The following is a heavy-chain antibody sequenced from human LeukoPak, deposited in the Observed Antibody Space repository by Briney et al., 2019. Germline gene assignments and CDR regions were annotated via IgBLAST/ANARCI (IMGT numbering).Heavy chain of an antibody. Sequence: SQTLSLTCTVSGASISSYYWSCIRQPPGEGLEWIGYIYYSGDTNYNPYLKSRVTISVDTSKNQFSLKLDSVTAADTAGYYCARDRGQLGRPYYYGMDVWGQGTTVTVSS. CDR1: GASISSYY. V-gene: IGHV4-59*01. J-gene: IGHJ6*02. CDR2: IYYSGDT. D-gene: IGHD3-10*01. CDR3: ARDRGQLGRPYYYGMDV.